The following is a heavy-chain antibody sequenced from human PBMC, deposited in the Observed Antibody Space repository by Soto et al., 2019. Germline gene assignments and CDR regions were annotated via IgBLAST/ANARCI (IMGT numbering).Heavy chain of an antibody. Sequence: QVNLEQSGGEVRKPGASVKVSCKTSGYTFTDYGITWVRQAPGKGPEWMGWISCHNANTSHAQKFQDRVTLSTETSKKTVYLELRSLRSDDTAVYYCARGPRYNSGWYRDRFDLWGQGTLVTVSS. D-gene: IGHD6-19*01. CDR1: GYTFTDYG. CDR3: ARGPRYNSGWYRDRFDL. V-gene: IGHV1-18*04. CDR2: ISCHNANT. J-gene: IGHJ5*02.